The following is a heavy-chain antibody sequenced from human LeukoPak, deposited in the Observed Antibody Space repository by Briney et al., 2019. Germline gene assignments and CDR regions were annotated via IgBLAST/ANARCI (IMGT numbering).Heavy chain of an antibody. J-gene: IGHJ4*02. D-gene: IGHD6-25*01. Sequence: SETLSLTCTVSGGSISSSSYYWGWIRQPPGKGLEWIGSIYYSGSTNYNPSLKSRVTISVDTSKNQFSLKLSSVTAADTAVYYCARETPGGPIDYWGQGTLVTVSS. V-gene: IGHV4-39*07. CDR3: ARETPGGPIDY. CDR1: GGSISSSSYY. CDR2: IYYSGST.